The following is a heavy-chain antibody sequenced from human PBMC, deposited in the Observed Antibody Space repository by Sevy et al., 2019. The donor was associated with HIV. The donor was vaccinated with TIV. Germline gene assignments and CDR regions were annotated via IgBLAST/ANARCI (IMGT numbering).Heavy chain of an antibody. CDR3: ARALEMATIDY. CDR1: GYTFTSYY. D-gene: IGHD5-12*01. Sequence: APVKVSCKASGYTFTSYYMHWVRQAPGQGLEWMGIINPSGGSTSYAQKFQGRVTMTRDTSTSTVYMELSSLRSEDTAVYYCARALEMATIDYWGQGTLVTVSS. V-gene: IGHV1-46*01. J-gene: IGHJ4*02. CDR2: INPSGGST.